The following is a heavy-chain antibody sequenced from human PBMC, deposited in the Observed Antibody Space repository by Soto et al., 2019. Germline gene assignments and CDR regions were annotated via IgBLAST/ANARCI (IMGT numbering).Heavy chain of an antibody. J-gene: IGHJ4*02. CDR2: ISTYNGNT. Sequence: QVQLVQSGAEVKKPGASVKVSCKASGYTFTKYGISGGRQSPGQGLEWMGWISTYNGNTNYAQNLQDRVTMTTDTSTSTAYMELRSLRSDDTAVFYCARVLARYYDFWGGYFESWGQGSLVTVSA. V-gene: IGHV1-18*01. CDR3: ARVLARYYDFWGGYFES. CDR1: GYTFTKYG. D-gene: IGHD3-3*01.